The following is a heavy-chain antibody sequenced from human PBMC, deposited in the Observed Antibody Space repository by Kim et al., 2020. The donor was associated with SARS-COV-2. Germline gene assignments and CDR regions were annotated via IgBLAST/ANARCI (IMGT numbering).Heavy chain of an antibody. CDR1: GFTFSSHV. J-gene: IGHJ5*02. V-gene: IGHV3-30*03. CDR3: ARNLVGDTDLGP. CDR2: ISYEGSTQ. Sequence: GGSLRLSCAAFGFTFSSHVMHWVRQAPGKGPEWVALISYEGSTQKYTDSVKGRFTVSRDNSKNTLFLQMNSLRPEDTAVYYCARNLVGDTDLGPWGQGTLFTVSS. D-gene: IGHD1-26*01.